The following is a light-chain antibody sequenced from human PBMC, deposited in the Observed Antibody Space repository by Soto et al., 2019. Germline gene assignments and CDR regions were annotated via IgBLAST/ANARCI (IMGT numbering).Light chain of an antibody. Sequence: HSALTQPASVSGSPGQSITISCVGTSSDIGDYNYVSWYQQHPGKVPKVIIYDVSNRPSGVSYRFSATKSGNTASLTISGLQAEDEADYYCCSYTSSRTHILGPATKVTAL. CDR2: DVS. V-gene: IGLV2-14*01. CDR1: SSDIGDYNY. CDR3: CSYTSSRTHI. J-gene: IGLJ1*01.